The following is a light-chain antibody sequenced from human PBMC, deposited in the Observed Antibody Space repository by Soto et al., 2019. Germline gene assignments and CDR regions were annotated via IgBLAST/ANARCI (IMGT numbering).Light chain of an antibody. J-gene: IGLJ1*01. Sequence: QSALTQPASVSGSPGQSITFSCTGTSSDVGGYNYVSWYQQHPDKAPELMIYEVSNRPSGVSNRFSGSKSGNTASLTISGLQAEDEADYYCSSYTSSNTYVFGTGTKLTVL. CDR1: SSDVGGYNY. V-gene: IGLV2-14*01. CDR3: SSYTSSNTYV. CDR2: EVS.